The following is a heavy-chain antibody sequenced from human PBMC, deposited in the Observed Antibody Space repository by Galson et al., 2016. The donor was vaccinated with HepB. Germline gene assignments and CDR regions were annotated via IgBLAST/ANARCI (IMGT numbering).Heavy chain of an antibody. J-gene: IGHJ6*02. D-gene: IGHD3-10*02. CDR1: GFTFSSYG. Sequence: SLRLSCAASGFTFSSYGLHWVRQAPGKGLEWLAFIWTDGSKVSSDYSVKGRFTTSSNNSNNTLYLQMNSLRAGDTALYYCGRDERGGVFFKPYGMDVWGQGTAVTVSS. V-gene: IGHV3-33*01. CDR3: GRDERGGVFFKPYGMDV. CDR2: IWTDGSKV.